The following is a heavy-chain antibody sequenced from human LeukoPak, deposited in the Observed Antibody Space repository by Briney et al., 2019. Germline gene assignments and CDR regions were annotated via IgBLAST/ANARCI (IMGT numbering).Heavy chain of an antibody. V-gene: IGHV1-2*02. CDR2: INPNSGGT. CDR3: ARYPGTTSYPFDY. J-gene: IGHJ4*02. Sequence: GASVEVSCKASGYTFTGYYMHWVRQAPGQGLEWMGWINPNSGGTNYAQKFQGRVSMTRDTSISTAYMELSRLRSDDTAVYYCARYPGTTSYPFDYWGQGTLVTVSS. D-gene: IGHD1-1*01. CDR1: GYTFTGYY.